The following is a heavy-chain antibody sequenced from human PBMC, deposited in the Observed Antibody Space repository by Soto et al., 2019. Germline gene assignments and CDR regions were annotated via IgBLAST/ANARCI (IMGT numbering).Heavy chain of an antibody. CDR3: ARGREYCSGGSCSPPPDY. CDR1: GYTFTSYG. V-gene: IGHV1-18*01. Sequence: GASVKVSCKASGYTFTSYGISWVRQAPGQGLEWMGWISAYNGNTNYAQKLQGRVTMTTDTSTSTAYMELRSLRSDDTAVYYCARGREYCSGGSCSPPPDYWGQGTLVTVSS. D-gene: IGHD2-15*01. CDR2: ISAYNGNT. J-gene: IGHJ4*02.